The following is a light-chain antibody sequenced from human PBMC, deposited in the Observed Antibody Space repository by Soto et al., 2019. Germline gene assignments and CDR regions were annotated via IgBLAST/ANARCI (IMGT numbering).Light chain of an antibody. CDR1: SSDVGGYNY. CDR2: EVS. V-gene: IGLV2-8*01. CDR3: CSYADSNNFV. J-gene: IGLJ1*01. Sequence: QSALTQPPSASGSPGQSVTISCTGTSSDVGGYNYVSWYQQHPGKAPKLMIYEVSKRPSGVPDRFSGSKSGNTASLTVSGLQAEDEADYYCCSYADSNNFVFGPGTKVTVL.